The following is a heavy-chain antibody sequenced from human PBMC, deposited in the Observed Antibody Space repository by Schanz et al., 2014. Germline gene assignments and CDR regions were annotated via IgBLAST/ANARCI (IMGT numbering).Heavy chain of an antibody. CDR2: IKSDGSST. V-gene: IGHV3-74*02. Sequence: EVQLMESGGGLVQPGGSLRLSCAASGFTFSAYAMTWVRQIPGKGLEWVSRIKSDGSSTSYADSVKGRFTISRDNAKNTLYLQMNSLRAEDTAVYYCARPALWFGDNCFDPWGQGTLXTVSS. J-gene: IGHJ5*02. CDR3: ARPALWFGDNCFDP. D-gene: IGHD3-10*01. CDR1: GFTFSAYA.